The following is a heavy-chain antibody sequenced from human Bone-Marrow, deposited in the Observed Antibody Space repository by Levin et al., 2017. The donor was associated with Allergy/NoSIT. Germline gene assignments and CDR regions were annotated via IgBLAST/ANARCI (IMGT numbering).Heavy chain of an antibody. Sequence: GESLKISCQTSGYKFVSHWLAWVRQMPGKGLEWIGRIDPSDSYTNYNPSFHGHVPISADKSIATAYLQWSRLEASDTAVYYCARVLWTPVTTTRLAAFDVWGQGTPVTVTS. CDR1: GYKFVSHW. J-gene: IGHJ3*01. V-gene: IGHV5-10-1*01. D-gene: IGHD4-17*01. CDR2: IDPSDSYT. CDR3: ARVLWTPVTTTRLAAFDV.